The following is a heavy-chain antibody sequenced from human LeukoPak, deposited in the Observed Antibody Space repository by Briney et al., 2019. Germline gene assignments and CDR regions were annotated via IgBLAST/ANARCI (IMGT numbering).Heavy chain of an antibody. D-gene: IGHD3-9*01. CDR2: IYYSGST. CDR1: GGSISSGDYY. J-gene: IGHJ4*02. V-gene: IGHV4-30-4*01. CDR3: ARGYYDILTGPYPYGPDGY. Sequence: SETLSLTCTVSGGSISSGDYYWSWIRQPPGKGLEWIGYIYYSGSTYYNPSLKSRVTISVDTSKNQFSLKLSSVTAADTAVYYCARGYYDILTGPYPYGPDGYWGQGTLVTVSS.